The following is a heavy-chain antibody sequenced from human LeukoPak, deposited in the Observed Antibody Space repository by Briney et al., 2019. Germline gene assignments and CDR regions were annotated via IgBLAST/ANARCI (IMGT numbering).Heavy chain of an antibody. CDR1: GFTFSSYA. D-gene: IGHD6-19*01. Sequence: GGSLRLSCAASGFTFSSYAMSWVRRAPGKGLEWVSAISGSGGSTYYADSVKGRFTISRDNSKNTLYLQMNSLRAEDTAVYYCAKAGIAVAGGFDAFDIWGQGTMVTVSS. V-gene: IGHV3-23*01. CDR3: AKAGIAVAGGFDAFDI. CDR2: ISGSGGST. J-gene: IGHJ3*02.